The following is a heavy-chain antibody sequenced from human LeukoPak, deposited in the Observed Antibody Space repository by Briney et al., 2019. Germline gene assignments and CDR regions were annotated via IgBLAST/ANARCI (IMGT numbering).Heavy chain of an antibody. CDR2: IYRGGST. D-gene: IGHD6-19*01. CDR3: AKVSSGWYFDY. CDR1: GFTVSSNY. V-gene: IGHV3-66*01. Sequence: GRSLRLSCAASGFTVSSNYMSWVRQAPGKWLEWVSFIYRGGSTYYEDSVKSSFTISRDNSKNTLYLQMNSLRAEDTAVYYCAKVSSGWYFDYWGQGTLVTVSS. J-gene: IGHJ4*02.